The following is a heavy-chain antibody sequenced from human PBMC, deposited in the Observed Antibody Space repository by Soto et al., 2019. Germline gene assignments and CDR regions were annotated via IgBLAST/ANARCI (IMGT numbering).Heavy chain of an antibody. CDR1: GDSVSSNSAA. J-gene: IGHJ6*02. Sequence: SQTLSLTCAISGDSVSSNSAAWNWIRQSPSRGLEWLGGTYYRSKWYNDYAVSVKSRITINPDTSKNQFSLQLNSVTPEDTAVYYCARDRCSSTSCYRSYGMDVWGQGTTVTVSS. D-gene: IGHD2-2*01. V-gene: IGHV6-1*01. CDR3: ARDRCSSTSCYRSYGMDV. CDR2: TYYRSKWYN.